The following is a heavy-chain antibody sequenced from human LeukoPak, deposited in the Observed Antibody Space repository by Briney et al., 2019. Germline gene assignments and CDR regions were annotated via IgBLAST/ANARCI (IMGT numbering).Heavy chain of an antibody. V-gene: IGHV4-4*07. CDR2: IYTSGST. Sequence: SETLSLTCTVSGGSISSYYWSWIRQPAGKGLEWIGRIYTSGSTNYNPSLKSRVTMSVDTSKNQFSLKLSSVTAADTAVYYCARQISRYGDYGPYYYYYYYMDVWGKGTTVTVSS. CDR3: ARQISRYGDYGPYYYYYYYMDV. D-gene: IGHD4-17*01. CDR1: GGSISSYY. J-gene: IGHJ6*03.